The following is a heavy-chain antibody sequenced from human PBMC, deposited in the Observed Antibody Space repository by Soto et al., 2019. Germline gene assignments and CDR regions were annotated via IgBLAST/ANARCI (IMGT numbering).Heavy chain of an antibody. CDR3: TTERRDYGSGNKAYIGY. D-gene: IGHD3-10*01. Sequence: EVQLVESGGGLVKPGGSLRLSCAASGFSFSNAWMNWVRQAPGKGLEWVGRIESKADGGTTDYAAPVKGRFTISRDDSKTTLYLQMSSLKTEDTAVYYCTTERRDYGSGNKAYIGYWGPGTLVTVSS. CDR1: GFSFSNAW. V-gene: IGHV3-15*04. J-gene: IGHJ4*02. CDR2: IESKADGGTT.